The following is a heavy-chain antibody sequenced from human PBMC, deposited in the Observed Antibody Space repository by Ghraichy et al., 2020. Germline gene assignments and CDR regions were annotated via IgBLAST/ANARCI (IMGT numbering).Heavy chain of an antibody. V-gene: IGHV3-30*18. J-gene: IGHJ4*02. D-gene: IGHD6-19*01. CDR2: VSYDGSSTQ. Sequence: GESLNISCAASGFTFSSYDMHWVRQAPGKGLEWVAIVSYDGSSTQYYGDSVKGRFTISRDNSKNTLYLQMNSLRAEDTAVYYCAKDLGSSGWNLDYWGQGTLVTVSS. CDR1: GFTFSSYD. CDR3: AKDLGSSGWNLDY.